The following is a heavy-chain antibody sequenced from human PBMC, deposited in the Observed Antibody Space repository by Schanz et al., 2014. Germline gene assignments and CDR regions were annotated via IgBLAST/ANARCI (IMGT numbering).Heavy chain of an antibody. D-gene: IGHD2-21*01. CDR1: GDSISSSRYC. J-gene: IGHJ4*02. CDR3: ARPGAYCGGDCYDY. Sequence: QLQLQESGPGLVKPSETLSLTCTVSGDSISSSRYCWGWIRQPPGKGLEWIGSIYYSGSTYYNPSLKRRVPISEDTSKNRSSLKRSSGTAADTAVYYCARPGAYCGGDCYDYWGQGTLVTVSS. CDR2: IYYSGST. V-gene: IGHV4-39*01.